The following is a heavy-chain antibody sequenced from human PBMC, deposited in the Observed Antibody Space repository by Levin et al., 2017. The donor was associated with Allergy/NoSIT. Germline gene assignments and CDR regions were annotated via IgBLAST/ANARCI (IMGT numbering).Heavy chain of an antibody. CDR1: GYSFTSYW. CDR3: ARWGTRDYYYYMDV. J-gene: IGHJ6*03. V-gene: IGHV5-51*01. CDR2: IYPGDSDT. D-gene: IGHD1-1*01. Sequence: GESLKISCQGSGYSFTSYWIGWVRQMPGKGLEWVGIIYPGDSDTSYSPSFQGQVTISADNSISTPYLQWSSLRASDTGIYYCARWGTRDYYYYMDVWGNGTTVTVSS.